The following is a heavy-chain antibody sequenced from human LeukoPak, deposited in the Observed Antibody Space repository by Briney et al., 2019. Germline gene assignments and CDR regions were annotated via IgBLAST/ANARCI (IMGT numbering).Heavy chain of an antibody. CDR1: GFAFDDYG. D-gene: IGHD5-18*01. CDR2: INWNGGSI. CDR3: ARAGKDGYGFFGFDY. V-gene: IGHV3-20*04. Sequence: SGGSLRLSCAASGFAFDDYGMSWVRQAPGKGLEWVSGINWNGGSIGYADSVKGRFTISRDNAKNSLYLQINSLRAEDTALYYCARAGKDGYGFFGFDYWGQGTLVTVSS. J-gene: IGHJ4*02.